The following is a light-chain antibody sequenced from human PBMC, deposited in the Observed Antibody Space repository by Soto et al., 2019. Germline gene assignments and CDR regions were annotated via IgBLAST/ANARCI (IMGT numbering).Light chain of an antibody. CDR3: QQANSFPST. J-gene: IGKJ5*01. CDR1: QGISSW. CDR2: AAS. Sequence: DIQMTQSPSSVSASVGDRVTITCRASQGISSWLAWYQKKPGKAPNLLIYAASSLQSGVPSRFSGSESGTDFTLTIRSLQPEDCVIYFCQQANSFPSTFGQGTRLEIK. V-gene: IGKV1-12*01.